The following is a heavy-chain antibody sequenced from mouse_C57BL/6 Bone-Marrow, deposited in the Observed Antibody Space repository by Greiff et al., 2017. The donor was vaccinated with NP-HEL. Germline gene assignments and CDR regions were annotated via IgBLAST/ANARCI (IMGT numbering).Heavy chain of an antibody. J-gene: IGHJ2*01. CDR2: IDPSDSYT. V-gene: IGHV1-69*01. D-gene: IGHD6-2*01. CDR1: GYTFTSYW. CDR3: ARFSRRFYFDY. Sequence: VQLQQPGAELVMPGASVKLSCKASGYTFTSYWMHWVKQRPGQGLEWIGEIDPSDSYTNYNQKFKGKSTLTVDKSSSTAYMQLSSLTSEDAAVYYCARFSRRFYFDYWGQGTTLTVSS.